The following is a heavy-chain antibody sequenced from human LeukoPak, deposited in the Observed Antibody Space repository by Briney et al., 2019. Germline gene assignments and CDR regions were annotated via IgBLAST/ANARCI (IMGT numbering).Heavy chain of an antibody. D-gene: IGHD3-22*01. V-gene: IGHV2-70*17. Sequence: SGPALVKPTESLTLTCSFPGFSLSPSGMCVSWVRQPPGKALEWLARIDWDDDKFYRTSLKTRLTISMDTSKNQVVLTMTNVDPMDTATYYCAREFFYDSSGNYPGKAYFDYWGQGTLVTVSS. J-gene: IGHJ4*02. CDR3: AREFFYDSSGNYPGKAYFDY. CDR2: IDWDDDK. CDR1: GFSLSPSGMC.